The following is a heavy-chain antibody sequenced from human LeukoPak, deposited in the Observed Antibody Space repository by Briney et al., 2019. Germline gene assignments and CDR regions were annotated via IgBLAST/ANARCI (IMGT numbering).Heavy chain of an antibody. J-gene: IGHJ6*04. V-gene: IGHV3-7*01. CDR2: IKQDGSDK. Sequence: GGSLRLSCAASGFTFSDYNMRWIRQAPGKGLEWVANIKQDGSDKNYVDSVKGRFTISRDNAKNSVFLQMNSLRAEDTAVYYCAELGITMIGGVWGKGTTVTISS. D-gene: IGHD3-10*02. CDR1: GFTFSDYN. CDR3: AELGITMIGGV.